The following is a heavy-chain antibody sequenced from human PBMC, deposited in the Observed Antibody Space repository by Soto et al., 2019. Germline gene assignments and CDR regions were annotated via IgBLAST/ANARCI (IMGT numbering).Heavy chain of an antibody. CDR2: INHSGST. V-gene: IGHV4-34*01. D-gene: IGHD3-3*01. Sequence: SETMSLTCAVYVGTFSGYYWSWIRQPPGKGLEWIGEINHSGSTNYNPSLKSRVTISVDTSKNQFSLKLSSVTAADTAVYYCARRLGITIFGVVIIGEVYFDYWGQGTLVTVSS. CDR3: ARRLGITIFGVVIIGEVYFDY. J-gene: IGHJ4*02. CDR1: VGTFSGYY.